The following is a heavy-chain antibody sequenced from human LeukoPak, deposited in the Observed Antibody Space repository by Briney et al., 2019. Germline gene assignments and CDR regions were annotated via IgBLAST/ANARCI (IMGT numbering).Heavy chain of an antibody. D-gene: IGHD6-6*01. CDR2: IYYSGST. V-gene: IGHV4-39*07. CDR3: ARVSMRAARGTDY. Sequence: PSETLSLTCTVSGGSISSSSYYWGWIRQPPGKGLEWIGSIYYSGSTYYNPSLKSRVTISVDTSKNQFSLKLSSVTAADTAVYYCARVSMRAARGTDYWGQGTLVTVSS. J-gene: IGHJ4*02. CDR1: GGSISSSSYY.